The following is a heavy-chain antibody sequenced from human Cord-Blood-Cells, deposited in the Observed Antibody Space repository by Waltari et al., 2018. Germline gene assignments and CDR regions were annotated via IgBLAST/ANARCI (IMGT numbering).Heavy chain of an antibody. CDR2: IYSGGST. V-gene: IGHV3-53*02. J-gene: IGHJ6*02. CDR1: GFTVSSTS. CDR3: ARDRGEAYGMDV. Sequence: EVQLVETGGGLLKPGGSLRLYCAASGFTVSSTSMSWVRQAPGKGLEWVSVIYSGGSTYYADSVKGRITISRDNSKNTLYLQMNSLRAEDTAVYYCARDRGEAYGMDVWGQGTTVTVSS. D-gene: IGHD7-27*01.